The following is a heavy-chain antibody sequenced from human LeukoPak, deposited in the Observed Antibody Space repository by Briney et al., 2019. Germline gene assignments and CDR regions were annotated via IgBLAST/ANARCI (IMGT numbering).Heavy chain of an antibody. Sequence: PGGSLRLSCAASGFTFSDYYMSWIRQAPGKGLEWVSYISSSSSYTNYGDSVKGRFTISRDNAKNSLYLQMNSLRAEDTAVYYCARNGWDRGPPNWFDPWGQGTLVTVSS. J-gene: IGHJ5*02. D-gene: IGHD3-10*01. CDR1: GFTFSDYY. V-gene: IGHV3-11*06. CDR3: ARNGWDRGPPNWFDP. CDR2: ISSSSSYT.